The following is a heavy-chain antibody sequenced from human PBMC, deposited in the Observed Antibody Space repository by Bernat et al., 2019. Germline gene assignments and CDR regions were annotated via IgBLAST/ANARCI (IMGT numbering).Heavy chain of an antibody. CDR1: GFTFSSYS. CDR3: ARVTPTGYYNVIFDY. CDR2: ISSSSSYI. Sequence: EVQLVESGGGLVKPGGSLRLSCAASGFTFSSYSMNWVRQAPGKWLEWVSSISSSSSYIYYADSVKGRFTISRDNAKNSLYLQMNSLRAEDTAVYYCARVTPTGYYNVIFDYWGQGTLVTVSS. D-gene: IGHD3-9*01. V-gene: IGHV3-21*01. J-gene: IGHJ4*02.